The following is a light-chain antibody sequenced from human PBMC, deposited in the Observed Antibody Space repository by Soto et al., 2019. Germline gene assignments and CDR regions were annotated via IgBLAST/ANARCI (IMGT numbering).Light chain of an antibody. CDR2: GAS. CDR1: QTGSSYY. V-gene: IGKV3-20*01. J-gene: IGKJ4*01. Sequence: EIVLMQSPGSLSLSPGERATLSCRASQTGSSYYLVWYQHKPGQSPRLLIYGASSRATGIPDRFSGSGSGTDFTLTISRLEPEDFAVYYCQQYSSSPPLTFGGGTKVDI. CDR3: QQYSSSPPLT.